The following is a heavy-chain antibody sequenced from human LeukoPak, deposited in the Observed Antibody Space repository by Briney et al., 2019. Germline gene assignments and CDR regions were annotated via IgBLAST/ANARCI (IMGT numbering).Heavy chain of an antibody. CDR2: ISGSGGTT. D-gene: IGHD6-19*01. V-gene: IGHV3-23*01. Sequence: PGGSLRLSCAASGFTFSTYAMSWVRQAPGKGREWVSGISGSGGTTYYADSVKGRFTIFRDNSNNMLYLQMNSLRAEDTAVYYCAKEYRGGWPFDYWGQGTLVTVSS. CDR3: AKEYRGGWPFDY. J-gene: IGHJ4*02. CDR1: GFTFSTYA.